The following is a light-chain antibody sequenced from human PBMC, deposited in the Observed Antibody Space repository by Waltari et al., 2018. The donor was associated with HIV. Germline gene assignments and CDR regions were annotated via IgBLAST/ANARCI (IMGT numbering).Light chain of an antibody. Sequence: QSALTQPASVSGSPGHSITLSCTGPSSDCGNCNLVSWYQQHQGKVPKLMIYEGKKRPSGVSNRFAGSKSGNTASLTISGLQAEDEVDYYCCSYAGSNTVIFGGGTKVTVL. J-gene: IGLJ2*01. CDR3: CSYAGSNTVI. CDR1: SSDCGNCNL. V-gene: IGLV2-23*01. CDR2: EGK.